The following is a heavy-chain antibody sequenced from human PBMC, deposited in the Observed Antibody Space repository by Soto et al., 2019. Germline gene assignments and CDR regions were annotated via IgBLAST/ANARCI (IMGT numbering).Heavy chain of an antibody. CDR2: INSDGSST. V-gene: IGHV3-74*01. D-gene: IGHD3-22*01. J-gene: IGHJ6*02. CDR1: GFTFSSYW. Sequence: GGSLRLSCAASGFTFSSYWMHWVRQAPGKGLVWVSRINSDGSSTSYADSVKGRFTISRDNAKNTLYLQMNSLRAEDTAVYYCARDPTPFYDSSGPYGMDVWGQGTTVTVSS. CDR3: ARDPTPFYDSSGPYGMDV.